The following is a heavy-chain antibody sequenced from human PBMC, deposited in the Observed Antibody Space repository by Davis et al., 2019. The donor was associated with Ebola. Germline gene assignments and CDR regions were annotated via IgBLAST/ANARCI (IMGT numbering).Heavy chain of an antibody. CDR3: AGLGGGGATDFDS. D-gene: IGHD1-26*01. CDR1: GYTFTNYF. CDR2: INPDTGGA. J-gene: IGHJ4*02. Sequence: AASVKVSCKTSGYTFTNYFLHWVRQAPGQGLEWMGRINPDTGGAYFAQQFQGRVTMTRDTSISTAYMELSGLRSDDTAVYYCAGLGGGGATDFDSWGQGTLVTVSS. V-gene: IGHV1-2*06.